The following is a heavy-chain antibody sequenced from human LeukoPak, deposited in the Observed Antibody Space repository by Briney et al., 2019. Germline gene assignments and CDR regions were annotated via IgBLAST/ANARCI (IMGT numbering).Heavy chain of an antibody. Sequence: PGGSLRLSCGASGFSFRTSWLNWVRQAPGKGLEWVASINPDGSDKYSVDSVKGRFAISRDNAKNSLYLQMNSLRAEDTAVYYCAREGKYSGSVVAFDIWGQGTMVTVSS. CDR1: GFSFRTSW. J-gene: IGHJ3*02. CDR3: AREGKYSGSVVAFDI. D-gene: IGHD3-10*01. V-gene: IGHV3-7*03. CDR2: INPDGSDK.